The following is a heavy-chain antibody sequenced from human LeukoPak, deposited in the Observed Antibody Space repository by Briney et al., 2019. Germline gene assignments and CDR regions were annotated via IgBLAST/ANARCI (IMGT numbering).Heavy chain of an antibody. CDR3: ARGRGYYGSGSYHYYYYMDV. CDR1: GYTFTSYD. V-gene: IGHV1-8*03. J-gene: IGHJ6*03. Sequence: ASVKVSCKASGYTFTSYDINWVRQATGQGLEWMGWMNPNSGNTGYAQKFQGRVTITRNTSISTAYMELSSLRSEDTAVYYCARGRGYYGSGSYHYYYYMDVWGKGTTVTVSS. CDR2: MNPNSGNT. D-gene: IGHD3-10*01.